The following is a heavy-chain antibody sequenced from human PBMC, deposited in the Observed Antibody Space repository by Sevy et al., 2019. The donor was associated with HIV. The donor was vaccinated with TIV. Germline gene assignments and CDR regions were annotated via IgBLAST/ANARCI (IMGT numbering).Heavy chain of an antibody. J-gene: IGHJ4*02. CDR2: IWFDGSNT. D-gene: IGHD4-17*01. CDR1: GFTFSSYW. Sequence: GGSLRLSCAVSGFTFSSYWMSWVRQAPGKGLEWVAVIWFDGSNTYYADSVKGRFTISRDIAKNTLHLQMNSLRAEDTAVYYCARDLEFYDYGDYGPAFMPDYWGQGTLVTVSS. V-gene: IGHV3-33*08. CDR3: ARDLEFYDYGDYGPAFMPDY.